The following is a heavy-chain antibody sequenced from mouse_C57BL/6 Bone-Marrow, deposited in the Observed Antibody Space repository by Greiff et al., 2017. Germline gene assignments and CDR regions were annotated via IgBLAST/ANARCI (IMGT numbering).Heavy chain of an antibody. CDR2: IDPENGDT. J-gene: IGHJ2*01. V-gene: IGHV14-4*01. D-gene: IGHD1-1*01. CDR3: TTDYYYYVY. Sequence: VQLQQSGAELVRPGASVKLSCTASGFNIKDDYMHWVKQRPEQGLEWIGWIDPENGDTEYASKFQGKATITADTSSNTAYLPLSSLTSEDTAVYYCTTDYYYYVYWGQGTTLTVSS. CDR1: GFNIKDDY.